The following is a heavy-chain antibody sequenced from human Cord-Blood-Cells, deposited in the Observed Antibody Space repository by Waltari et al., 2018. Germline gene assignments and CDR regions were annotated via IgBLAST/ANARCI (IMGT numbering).Heavy chain of an antibody. V-gene: IGHV4-34*01. CDR1: GGSFSGYY. CDR2: INQSGST. CDR3: ARGVTGDDAFDI. J-gene: IGHJ3*02. D-gene: IGHD7-27*01. Sequence: QVQLQQWGAGLLKPSETLSLTCAVYGGSFSGYYWSWIRQPPGKGLGWIGVINQSGSTNYSPSLKRRVTISVDTSKNQFSLKLSSATAADTAVYYCARGVTGDDAFDIWGQGTMVTVSS.